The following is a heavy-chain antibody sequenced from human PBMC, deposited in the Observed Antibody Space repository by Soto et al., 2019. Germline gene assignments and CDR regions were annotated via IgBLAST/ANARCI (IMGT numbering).Heavy chain of an antibody. J-gene: IGHJ6*02. CDR3: ARHGPKYYYARMDV. D-gene: IGHD3-10*01. V-gene: IGHV5-10-1*01. CDR2: IDPSDSYT. Sequence: GASLKISCKGSGYSFTSYGISWVRQMPWKGLEWMGRIDPSDSYTNYSPSFQGHVTISADKSISTAYLQWSSLKASDTAMYYCARHGPKYYYARMDVWGQGTPVTVSS. CDR1: GYSFTSYG.